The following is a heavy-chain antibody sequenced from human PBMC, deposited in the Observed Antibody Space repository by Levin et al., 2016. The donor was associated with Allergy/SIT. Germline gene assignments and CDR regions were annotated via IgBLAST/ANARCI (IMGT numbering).Heavy chain of an antibody. CDR2: INHSGST. D-gene: IGHD7-27*01. V-gene: IGHV4-34*01. Sequence: SETLSLTCAVYGGSFSGSYWSWIRQPPGKGLEWIGDINHSGSTNYNPSLKSRLTISIGSSNNQFSLRLSSVTAADTAVYYCARHRLTGDHWGDYWGQGTLVTVSS. CDR3: ARHRLTGDHWGDY. J-gene: IGHJ4*02. CDR1: GGSFSGSY.